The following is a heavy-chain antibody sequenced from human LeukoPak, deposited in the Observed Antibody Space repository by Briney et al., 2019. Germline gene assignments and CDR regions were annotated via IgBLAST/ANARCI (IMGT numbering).Heavy chain of an antibody. J-gene: IGHJ4*02. CDR3: AKDNTVIQLVGRRRGHFDY. D-gene: IGHD5-18*01. CDR2: IKQGGSEK. Sequence: GGSLRLSCTASGFTFSSNWMSWVRQAPGKGLEWVAHIKQGGSEKYYVDSVKGRFTISRDNAKNSLYLQMNSLRAEDTAVYYCAKDNTVIQLVGRRRGHFDYWGQGTLVTVSS. V-gene: IGHV3-7*01. CDR1: GFTFSSNW.